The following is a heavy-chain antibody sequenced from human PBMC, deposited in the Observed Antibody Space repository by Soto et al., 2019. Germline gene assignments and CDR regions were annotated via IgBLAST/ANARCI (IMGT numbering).Heavy chain of an antibody. J-gene: IGHJ6*02. CDR2: TSGSGGGT. V-gene: IGHV3-23*01. Sequence: PGGSLRLSCAASGFTFNNYAMNWVRQAPGKGLEWVSGTSGSGGGTHYAGSVKGRFTISRDNSMNTLYLQMNSLRAEDTAVYYCAKVLLAGTYYYYGMDVWGQGTTVTVSS. CDR3: AKVLLAGTYYYYGMDV. CDR1: GFTFNNYA. D-gene: IGHD6-19*01.